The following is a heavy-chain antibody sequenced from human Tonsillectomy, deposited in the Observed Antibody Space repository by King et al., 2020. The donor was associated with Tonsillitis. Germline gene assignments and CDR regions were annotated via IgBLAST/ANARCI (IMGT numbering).Heavy chain of an antibody. CDR2: ISSVGSKK. CDR1: GFTFSSYG. Sequence: VQLVESVEGVVQPGRSLRLSCAAPGFTFSSYGIHWGRKAPGKGQEWVAAISSVGSKKYVADSVSGRFTIPRDNSKHTLYLQMNSLRADDTAVYYCAKARQWLVHFDYWGQGTLVTVSS. D-gene: IGHD6-19*01. CDR3: AKARQWLVHFDY. V-gene: IGHV3-30*18. J-gene: IGHJ4*02.